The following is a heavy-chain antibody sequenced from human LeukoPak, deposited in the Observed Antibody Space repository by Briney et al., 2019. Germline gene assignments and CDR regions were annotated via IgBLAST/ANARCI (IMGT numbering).Heavy chain of an antibody. J-gene: IGHJ4*02. CDR2: IYYSGST. D-gene: IGHD3-10*01. Sequence: SETLSLTCTVSGDSISSYHWSWIRQPPGKGQEWIGYIYYSGSTKCNPSLKNRVTISVDASKNQFSLKLTSVTAADTAMYYCAKDSARGKGGGVLLWNWGQGTLVTVSS. CDR3: AKDSARGKGGGVLLWN. CDR1: GDSISSYH. V-gene: IGHV4-59*01.